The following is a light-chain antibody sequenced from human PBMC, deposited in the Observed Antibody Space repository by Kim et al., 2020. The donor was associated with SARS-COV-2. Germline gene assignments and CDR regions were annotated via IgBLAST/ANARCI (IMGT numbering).Light chain of an antibody. CDR2: GAS. CDR3: QQYSDWRPIT. J-gene: IGKJ5*01. Sequence: EIVMTQSPATLSVSPGERVTLSCRASQSISSNLAWYQQKPGQAPRLLISGASTRATNIPSRFSGSGSGREFTLTITTLQSEDFAIYYCQQYSDWRPITVGQGTRLEIK. CDR1: QSISSN. V-gene: IGKV3-15*01.